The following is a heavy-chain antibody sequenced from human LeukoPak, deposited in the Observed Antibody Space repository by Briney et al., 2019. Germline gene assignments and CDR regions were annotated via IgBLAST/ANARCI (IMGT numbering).Heavy chain of an antibody. J-gene: IGHJ6*02. Sequence: GRSLRLSCAASGFTFSSYGMHWVRQAPGKGLEWVAVISYDGSNKYYADSVKGRFTISRDNSKNTLYLQMNSLRAEDTAAYYCAKDGMVGVTTLGYFVWFGDYYYYGMDVWGQGTTVTVSS. CDR3: AKDGMVGVTTLGYFVWFGDYYYYGMDV. CDR2: ISYDGSNK. V-gene: IGHV3-30*18. CDR1: GFTFSSYG. D-gene: IGHD3-9*01.